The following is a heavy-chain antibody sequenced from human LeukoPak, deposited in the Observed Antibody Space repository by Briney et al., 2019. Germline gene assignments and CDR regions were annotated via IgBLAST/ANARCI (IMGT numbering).Heavy chain of an antibody. D-gene: IGHD3-3*01. J-gene: IGHJ3*02. CDR2: IYFDGST. CDR1: GDSINSYY. CDR3: ARELAGNYDFWSGYHHNALAI. Sequence: SETLSLTCTVSGDSINSYYWSWIRQSPGKGLEWIGYIYFDGSTNYNPSLKSRVTISVDTSKNQFSLNLKSVTAADTAMYYCARELAGNYDFWSGYHHNALAIWGQGTVVAVSS. V-gene: IGHV4-59*01.